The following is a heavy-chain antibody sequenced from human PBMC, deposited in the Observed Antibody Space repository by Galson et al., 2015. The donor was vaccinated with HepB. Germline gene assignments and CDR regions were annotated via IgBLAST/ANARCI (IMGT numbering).Heavy chain of an antibody. CDR2: INPNSGGT. CDR1: GYTFTGYY. J-gene: IGHJ6*03. Sequence: SVKVSCKASGYTFTGYYMHWVRQAPGQGLEWMGWINPNSGGTNYAQKFQGRVTMTRDTSISTAYMELSRLRSDDTAVYYCATNPAAHDPYYYYYYYMDVWGKGTTVTVSS. V-gene: IGHV1-2*02. CDR3: ATNPAAHDPYYYYYYYMDV. D-gene: IGHD2-2*01.